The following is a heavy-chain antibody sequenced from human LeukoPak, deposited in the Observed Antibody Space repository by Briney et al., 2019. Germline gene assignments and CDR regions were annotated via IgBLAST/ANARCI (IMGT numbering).Heavy chain of an antibody. D-gene: IGHD4-17*01. Sequence: SETLSLTCAVYGGSFSGYYWSWIRQPPGKGLEWIGEINHSGSTNYNPSLKSRVTILVDTSKNQFSLKLSSVIAADTAVYYCARGHSPVTTKVSYFQHWGQGTLVTVSS. J-gene: IGHJ1*01. CDR1: GGSFSGYY. CDR2: INHSGST. CDR3: ARGHSPVTTKVSYFQH. V-gene: IGHV4-34*01.